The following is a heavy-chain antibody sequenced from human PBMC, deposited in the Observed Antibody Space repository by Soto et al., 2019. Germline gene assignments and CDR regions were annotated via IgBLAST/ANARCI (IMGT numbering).Heavy chain of an antibody. Sequence: QVQLVESGGGLVKPGGSLRLSCAASGFTFSVYYMIWIRQAPGKGLEWVSYISNSATIIYYADSVKGRFTISRDNAKNSLYLQVSSLRAEDTAVYYCARPGSGWYWDWYFDLWGRGTLVTVSS. CDR3: ARPGSGWYWDWYFDL. D-gene: IGHD6-19*01. CDR2: ISNSATII. V-gene: IGHV3-11*01. J-gene: IGHJ2*01. CDR1: GFTFSVYY.